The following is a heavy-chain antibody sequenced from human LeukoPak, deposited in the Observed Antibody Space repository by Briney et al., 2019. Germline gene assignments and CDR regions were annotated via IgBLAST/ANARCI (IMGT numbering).Heavy chain of an antibody. CDR2: VNQGATQK. V-gene: IGHV3-7*01. CDR1: GFDFSTQW. CDR3: ASDIVVVPAAHHYMDV. J-gene: IGHJ6*03. D-gene: IGHD2-2*01. Sequence: GGSLRLSCAASGFDFSTQWMSWVRQAPGKGLEWVAIVNQGATQKYYVDSVKGRFTISRDNSKNTLYLQMNSLRAEDTAVYYCASDIVVVPAAHHYMDVWGKGTTVTVSS.